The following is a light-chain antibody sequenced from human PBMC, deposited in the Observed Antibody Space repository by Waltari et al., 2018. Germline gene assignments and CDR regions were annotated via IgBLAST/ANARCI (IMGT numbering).Light chain of an antibody. Sequence: DVVMTQSPLSLPVTLGQPASISCRSSQSLVHSDGNPYLNWFHQRPGQPPSRLIYKVSNRDAGVPDRFGGSGSGTDFTLTISRVEAEDVVVYYCMQAARWPALTFGGGTKVEIK. J-gene: IGKJ4*01. CDR1: QSLVHSDGNPY. CDR2: KVS. CDR3: MQAARWPALT. V-gene: IGKV2-30*02.